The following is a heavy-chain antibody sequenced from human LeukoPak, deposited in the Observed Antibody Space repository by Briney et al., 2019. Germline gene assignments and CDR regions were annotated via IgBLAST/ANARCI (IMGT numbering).Heavy chain of an antibody. CDR1: GFTFSSYA. CDR3: AKDEYYDFWSGYYGIAAFDI. D-gene: IGHD3-3*01. J-gene: IGHJ3*02. Sequence: PGGSLRLSCAASGFTFSSYAMSWVRQAPGKGLEWVSAISGSGGSTYYADSVKGRFTISGDNSKNTLYLQMNSLRAEDTAVYYCAKDEYYDFWSGYYGIAAFDIWGQGTMVTVSS. V-gene: IGHV3-23*01. CDR2: ISGSGGST.